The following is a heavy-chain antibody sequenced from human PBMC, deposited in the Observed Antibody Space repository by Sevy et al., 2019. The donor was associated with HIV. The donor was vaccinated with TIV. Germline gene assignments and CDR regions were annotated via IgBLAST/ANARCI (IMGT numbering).Heavy chain of an antibody. CDR3: ARDSYYYDMHSSYRPPDY. D-gene: IGHD3-22*01. CDR2: IGVNNGKT. J-gene: IGHJ4*02. V-gene: IGHV1-18*01. Sequence: ASVKVSCKASGYNFNTYGITWVRQAPGQGLEWVGWIGVNNGKTNYAARLQARISMTADTSTSTVYMELRTLKSDDTAMYFCARDSYYYDMHSSYRPPDYWGQGTLVTVSS. CDR1: GYNFNTYG.